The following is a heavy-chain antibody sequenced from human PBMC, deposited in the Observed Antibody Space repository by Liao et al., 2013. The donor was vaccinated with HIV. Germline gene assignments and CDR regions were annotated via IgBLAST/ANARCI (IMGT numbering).Heavy chain of an antibody. V-gene: IGHV4-4*07. CDR3: ARGVPPDF. CDR2: SSTTGGT. CDR1: GGSISSFS. Sequence: QVQLQESGPGLVKPSETLSLNCIVSGGSISSFSWNWIRQSAAKGLEWIGRSSTTGGTAYNPSLRRRLTLSLDTSRNRFSLNLNSVTAADTAVYFCARGVPPDFWGQGILVSVSS. J-gene: IGHJ4*02. D-gene: IGHD5/OR15-5a*01.